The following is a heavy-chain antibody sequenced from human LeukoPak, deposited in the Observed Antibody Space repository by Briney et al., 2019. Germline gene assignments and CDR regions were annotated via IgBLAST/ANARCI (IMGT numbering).Heavy chain of an antibody. CDR3: ARDGTAAGLYFDL. CDR2: IRQDGGEK. J-gene: IGHJ4*01. V-gene: IGHV3-7*01. CDR1: GFTFTDYW. Sequence: GGSLRLSCSVSGFTFTDYWMNWVRQAPGKGLEWVASIRQDGGEKSYMDSVRGRFSISRDNTKNSLFLQMSSLRAEDTAVYHCARDGTAAGLYFDLWGQGTLVTVSS. D-gene: IGHD6-13*01.